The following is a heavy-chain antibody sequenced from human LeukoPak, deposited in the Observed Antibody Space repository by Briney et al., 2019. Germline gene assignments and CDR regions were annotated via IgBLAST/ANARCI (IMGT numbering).Heavy chain of an antibody. D-gene: IGHD3-22*01. Sequence: GGSLRLPCAASGFTFSTYAMNWVRQAPGKGLEWVSGISGSGGSTYYADSVKGRFTISRDNSKNTVYLQMNSLRGDDTAVYYCAKGGSITVMVVTPDAFDIWGQGTMVTVSS. J-gene: IGHJ3*02. V-gene: IGHV3-23*01. CDR2: ISGSGGST. CDR1: GFTFSTYA. CDR3: AKGGSITVMVVTPDAFDI.